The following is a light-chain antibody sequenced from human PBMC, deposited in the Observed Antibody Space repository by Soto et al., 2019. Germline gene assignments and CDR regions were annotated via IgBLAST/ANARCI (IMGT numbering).Light chain of an antibody. CDR2: GAS. CDR1: QSVSSN. J-gene: IGKJ5*01. Sequence: EIVMTQSPATLSVSPGERATLSCRASQSVSSNLAWYQQKPGQAPRLLIYGASTRATGIPARFSGSGSGTEFTLTISSLQSEDFAVYYCQQYNNWPFITFG. V-gene: IGKV3-15*01. CDR3: QQYNNWPFIT.